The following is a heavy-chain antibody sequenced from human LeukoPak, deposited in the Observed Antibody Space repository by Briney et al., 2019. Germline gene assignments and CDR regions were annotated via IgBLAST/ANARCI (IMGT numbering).Heavy chain of an antibody. V-gene: IGHV3-30*02. D-gene: IGHD3-22*01. J-gene: IGHJ4*02. CDR1: GFTFSSYG. CDR3: ASPNPYYYDSSGSFDY. CDR2: IRYDGSNI. Sequence: GGSLRLSCAASGFTFSSYGMHWVRQAPGKGLEWVAFIRYDGSNIYYSDSVKGRFTISRDNSKNTLYLQMNSLRAEDTAVYYCASPNPYYYDSSGSFDYWGQGTLVTVSS.